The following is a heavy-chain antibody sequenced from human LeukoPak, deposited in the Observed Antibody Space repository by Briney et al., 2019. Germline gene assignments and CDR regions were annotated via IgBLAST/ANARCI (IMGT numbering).Heavy chain of an antibody. CDR1: GFSLNTSGVG. CDR3: AHWGRTVTISGLFDP. V-gene: IGHV2-5*01. J-gene: IGHJ5*02. Sequence: SGPTLVNPTQTLTLTCTFSGFSLNTSGVGVGWIRQPPGKALEWLALIYWNDDKRYSPSLKSRLTITKDTSKNQVVLTMTNMDPVDTATYYCAHWGRTVTISGLFDPWGQGTLVTVSS. D-gene: IGHD4-17*01. CDR2: IYWNDDK.